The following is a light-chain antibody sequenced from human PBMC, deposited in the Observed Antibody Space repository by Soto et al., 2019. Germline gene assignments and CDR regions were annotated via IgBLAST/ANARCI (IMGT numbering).Light chain of an antibody. CDR3: CSYAGSSTPYV. Sequence: QSVLTQPASVSWSPGQAITISCTWTSSDVGSYNLVSWYQQHPGKAPKLMIYEVSKRPSGVSNRFSGSKSGNTASLTISGLQAEDEADYYCCSYAGSSTPYVFGTGTKVTVL. CDR2: EVS. CDR1: SSDVGSYNL. J-gene: IGLJ1*01. V-gene: IGLV2-23*02.